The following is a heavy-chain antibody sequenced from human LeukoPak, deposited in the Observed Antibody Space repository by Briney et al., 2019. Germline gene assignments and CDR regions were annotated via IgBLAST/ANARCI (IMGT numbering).Heavy chain of an antibody. CDR2: ISYDGINE. D-gene: IGHD3-22*01. Sequence: GGSLRLSCAASGFTFITYAMHWVRQAPGKGLEWVAIISYDGINEYYADSVKGRFTISRDNSKNTLYLQMNSLRAEDTAVYYCARFGSYYDSSGYYYRGLDYWGQGTLVTVSS. CDR1: GFTFITYA. V-gene: IGHV3-30*14. J-gene: IGHJ4*02. CDR3: ARFGSYYDSSGYYYRGLDY.